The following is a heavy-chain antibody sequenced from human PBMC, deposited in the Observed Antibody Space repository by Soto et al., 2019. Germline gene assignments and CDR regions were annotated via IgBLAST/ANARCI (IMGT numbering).Heavy chain of an antibody. CDR3: AKNPLAVIPPEYYYGSGSYYTVDY. Sequence: HPGGSLRLSCAASGFTFSSYGMHWVRQAPGKGLEWVAVISYDGSNKYYADSVKGRFTISRDNSKNTLYLQMNSLRAEDTAVYYCAKNPLAVIPPEYYYGSGSYYTVDYWGQGTLVTVSP. V-gene: IGHV3-30*18. J-gene: IGHJ4*02. CDR2: ISYDGSNK. D-gene: IGHD3-10*01. CDR1: GFTFSSYG.